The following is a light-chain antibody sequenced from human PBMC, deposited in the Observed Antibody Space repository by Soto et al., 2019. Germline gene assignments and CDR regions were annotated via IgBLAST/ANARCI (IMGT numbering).Light chain of an antibody. J-gene: IGKJ4*01. Sequence: EILFTQSPATLSLSPGERASLAVMASQSVSSCLAWYQQKPSQAPRLLIYDASNRATGVPARCSGSGSGTDFTLTISSLEPEDFAVYYCQQRSNWPLTFGGGTKVDIK. CDR3: QQRSNWPLT. CDR2: DAS. V-gene: IGKV3-11*01. CDR1: QSVSSC.